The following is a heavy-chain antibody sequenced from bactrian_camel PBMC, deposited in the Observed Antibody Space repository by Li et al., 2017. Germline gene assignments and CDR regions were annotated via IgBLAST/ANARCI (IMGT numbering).Heavy chain of an antibody. CDR2: IYGGFGNT. CDR1: GETLSTNC. V-gene: IGHV3S59*01. Sequence: SGETLSTNCMGWYRQGPGQERECVAAIYGGFGNTLYAESVKGRVTISKDSAKNTLYLQMNRLKPEETAMYYCGTKVYVFFFDDTATTEIYT. D-gene: IGHD2*01.